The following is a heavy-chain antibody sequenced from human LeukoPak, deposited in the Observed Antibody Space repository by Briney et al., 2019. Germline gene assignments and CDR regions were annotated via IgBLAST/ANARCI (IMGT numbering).Heavy chain of an antibody. Sequence: SETLSLTCTVSGGSISSSSYYWGWIRQPPGKGLEWIGSIYYSGSTYYNPSLKSRVTISVDTSKSQFSLKLSSVTAADTAVYYCAIPYYDFWSGYRSENWFDPWGQGTLVTVSS. V-gene: IGHV4-39*01. J-gene: IGHJ5*02. D-gene: IGHD3-3*01. CDR1: GGSISSSSYY. CDR3: AIPYYDFWSGYRSENWFDP. CDR2: IYYSGST.